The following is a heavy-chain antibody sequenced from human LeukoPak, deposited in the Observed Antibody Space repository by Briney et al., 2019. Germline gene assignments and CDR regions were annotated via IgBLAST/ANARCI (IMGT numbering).Heavy chain of an antibody. CDR2: IYYSGST. CDR1: GGSISSGGNY. Sequence: SETLCLTCTVSGGSISSGGNYWSWIRQHPGKGLEWIGYIYYSGSTYYNPSLKSRVTISVDTSKIKFSLKVSSVTAADTAVYYCARDHEFGVSYWGQGTLVTVSS. V-gene: IGHV4-31*03. J-gene: IGHJ4*02. D-gene: IGHD3-10*01. CDR3: ARDHEFGVSY.